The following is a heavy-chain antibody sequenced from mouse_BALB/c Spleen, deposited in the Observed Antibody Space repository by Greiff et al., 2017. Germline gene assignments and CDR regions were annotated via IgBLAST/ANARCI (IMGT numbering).Heavy chain of an antibody. V-gene: IGHV7-3*02. J-gene: IGHJ1*01. Sequence: EVKVVESGGGLVQPGGSLRLSCATSGFTFTDYYMSWVRQPPGKALEWLGFIRNKANGYTTEYSASVKGRFTISRDNSQSILYLQMNTLRAEDSATYYCARDSYYGSSYWCFDVWGAGTTVTVSS. CDR1: GFTFTDYY. CDR2: IRNKANGYTT. D-gene: IGHD1-1*01. CDR3: ARDSYYGSSYWCFDV.